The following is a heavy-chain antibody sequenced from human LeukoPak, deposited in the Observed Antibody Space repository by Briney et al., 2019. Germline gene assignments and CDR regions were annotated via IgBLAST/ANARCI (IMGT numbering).Heavy chain of an antibody. CDR2: INHSGST. J-gene: IGHJ4*02. CDR3: ARDGPRDYGSGNDY. V-gene: IGHV4-34*01. CDR1: GGSFSGYF. D-gene: IGHD3-10*01. Sequence: PSETLSLTCAVYGGSFSGYFWSWIRQPPGKGLEWMGEINHSGSTNYNPSLKSRVTISVDTSKNQISLMLSSVTAADTAVYYCARDGPRDYGSGNDYWGQGTLVTVSS.